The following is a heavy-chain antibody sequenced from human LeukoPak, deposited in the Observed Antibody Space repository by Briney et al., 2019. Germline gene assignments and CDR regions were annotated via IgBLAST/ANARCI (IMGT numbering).Heavy chain of an antibody. Sequence: PSETLSLTCTVSGGSISSYYWSWIRQPPGKGLEWIGYIYYSGSTNYNPSLKSRVTISVDTSKNQFSLKLSSVTAADTAVYYCASAPTYCSGGSCPTDYWGQGTLVTVSS. CDR3: ASAPTYCSGGSCPTDY. CDR1: GGSISSYY. D-gene: IGHD2-15*01. CDR2: IYYSGST. V-gene: IGHV4-59*01. J-gene: IGHJ4*02.